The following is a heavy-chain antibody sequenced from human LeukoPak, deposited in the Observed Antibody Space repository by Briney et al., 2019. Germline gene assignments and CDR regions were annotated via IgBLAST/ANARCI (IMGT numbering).Heavy chain of an antibody. CDR2: INHSGST. Sequence: SETLSLTCAVYGGSFSGYYWSWIRQPPGKGLEWIGEINHSGSTNYNPSLKSRVTISVDTSKNQFSLKLSSVTAADTAVYYCARGPVAGRSGYRYWGQGTLVTVSS. CDR3: ARGPVAGRSGYRY. CDR1: GGSFSGYY. D-gene: IGHD3-3*01. V-gene: IGHV4-34*01. J-gene: IGHJ4*02.